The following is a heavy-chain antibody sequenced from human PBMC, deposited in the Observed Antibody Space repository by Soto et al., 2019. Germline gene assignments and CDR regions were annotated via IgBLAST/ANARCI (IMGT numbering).Heavy chain of an antibody. D-gene: IGHD6-13*01. V-gene: IGHV4-39*01. CDR1: GGSISSSSYY. CDR2: IYYSGST. J-gene: IGHJ4*02. Sequence: SETLSLTCTVYGGSISSSSYYWGWIRQPPGKGLEWIGSIYYSGSTYYNPSLKSRVTISVHTSKNQFSLKLSSVTAADTAVYYCARLPSRYSISWEDYWGQGTLVTDSS. CDR3: ARLPSRYSISWEDY.